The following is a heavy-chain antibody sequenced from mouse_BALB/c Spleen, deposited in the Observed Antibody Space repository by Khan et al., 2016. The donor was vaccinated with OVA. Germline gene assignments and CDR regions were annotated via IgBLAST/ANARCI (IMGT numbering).Heavy chain of an antibody. V-gene: IGHV1-20*01. Sequence: VQLKESGPELVRPGASVKISCKASGYSFTGYFMNWVMQSPGKSLEWIGRINPHIGETFYNQRFKDKATLTVDESSSTAYLELRSLTSEDSAVYYCTRSYRSDFDYWGQGTTLTVSS. CDR3: TRSYRSDFDY. J-gene: IGHJ2*01. CDR2: INPHIGET. D-gene: IGHD1-1*01. CDR1: GYSFTGYF.